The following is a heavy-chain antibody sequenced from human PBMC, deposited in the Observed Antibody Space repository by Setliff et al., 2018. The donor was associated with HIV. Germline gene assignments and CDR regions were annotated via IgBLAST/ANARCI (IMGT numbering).Heavy chain of an antibody. J-gene: IGHJ4*02. D-gene: IGHD3-16*01. Sequence: VGSLRLSCEASGFTFSSHGMHWLRQAPGKGLEWVTFIRYDGSDIHYADSVKGRFTISRDNSKNTLYLQMNSLGVEDAAVYYCAKDLGLREGSSPFDNWGQGTLVTVSS. V-gene: IGHV3-30*02. CDR3: AKDLGLREGSSPFDN. CDR2: IRYDGSDI. CDR1: GFTFSSHG.